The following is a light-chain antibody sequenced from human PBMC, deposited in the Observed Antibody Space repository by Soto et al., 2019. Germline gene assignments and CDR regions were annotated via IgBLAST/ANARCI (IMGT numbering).Light chain of an antibody. CDR3: QQYNSYWAT. CDR2: KAS. J-gene: IGKJ1*01. CDR1: QSISSW. V-gene: IGKV1-5*03. Sequence: DIQMTQSPSTLSASVGDRVTITCQASQSISSWSAWYQQKPGKAPKLLIYKASSLESGVPSRFSGSGSGTEFTLTIISLQPDDFATYYCQQYNSYWATFGQGPKVDIK.